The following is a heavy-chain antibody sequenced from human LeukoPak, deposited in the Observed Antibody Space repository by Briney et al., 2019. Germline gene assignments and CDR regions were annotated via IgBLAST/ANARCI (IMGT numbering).Heavy chain of an antibody. D-gene: IGHD3-22*01. J-gene: IGHJ4*02. CDR2: ISGSGGST. CDR3: AKRGSYDSSGYYYRPPDY. CDR1: GFTFSSYG. Sequence: PGGSLRLSCAASGFTFSSYGMSWVRQAPGKGLEWVSAISGSGGSTYYADSVKGRFTISRDNSKNTLYLQMNSLRAEDTAVYYCAKRGSYDSSGYYYRPPDYWGQGTLVTVSS. V-gene: IGHV3-23*01.